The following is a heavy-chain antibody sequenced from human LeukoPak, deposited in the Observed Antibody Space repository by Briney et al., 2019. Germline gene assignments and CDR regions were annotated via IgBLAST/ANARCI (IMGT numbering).Heavy chain of an antibody. CDR1: GFTFSSYG. D-gene: IGHD2-2*01. V-gene: IGHV3-33*01. Sequence: QPGGSLRLSYAASGFTFSSYGMHWVRQAPGKGLEWVAVIWYDGSNKYYADSVKGRFTISRDNSKNTLYLQMNSLRAEDTAVYYCARQSGSSTSPFDYWGQGTLVTVSS. CDR3: ARQSGSSTSPFDY. CDR2: IWYDGSNK. J-gene: IGHJ4*02.